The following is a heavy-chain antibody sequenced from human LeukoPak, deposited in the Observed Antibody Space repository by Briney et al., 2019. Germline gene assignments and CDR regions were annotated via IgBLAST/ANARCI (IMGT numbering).Heavy chain of an antibody. V-gene: IGHV3-11*04. J-gene: IGHJ3*02. CDR2: ISPTGSDI. CDR3: ARELWLGSSRAFDI. CDR1: GFTFSDFY. Sequence: GGSLRLSCAASGFTFSDFYMTWIRQAPGKGLECLSYISPTGSDISYADSVKGRFTISRDNAKNSLYLQMNSLRVDDTAVYYCARELWLGSSRAFDIWGQGTMVTVSS. D-gene: IGHD5-12*01.